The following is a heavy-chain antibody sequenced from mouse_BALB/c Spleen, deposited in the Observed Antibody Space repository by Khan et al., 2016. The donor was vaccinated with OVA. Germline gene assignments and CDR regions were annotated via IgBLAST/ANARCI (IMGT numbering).Heavy chain of an antibody. CDR3: ARSTYRYAFVY. CDR1: GDSITSGY. J-gene: IGHJ3*01. Sequence: VQLQEPGPGLVKPSQTLSFSCSVTGDSITSGYWNWIQKFPGNKLEYIGCIIYTGNTFYNHSLKIRISITRHTSKNQYYLQLSSMTYEDTATYYCARSTYRYAFVYWGQGTLVTVS. V-gene: IGHV3-8*02. D-gene: IGHD2-14*01. CDR2: IIYTGNT.